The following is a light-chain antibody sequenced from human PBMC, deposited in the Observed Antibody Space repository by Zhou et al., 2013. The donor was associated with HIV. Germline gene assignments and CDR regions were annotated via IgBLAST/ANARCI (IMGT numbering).Light chain of an antibody. CDR3: QQLYSYPNT. V-gene: IGKV3-15*01. Sequence: EVVMTQSPSTLSVSPGERVTLSCRASQSVFSNLAWYQQKPGQAPSLLIYDTSTRATGVPARFSGSGSGREFSLTISSLQPEDFATYYCQQLYSYPNTFGGGTKVEIK. CDR1: QSVFSN. CDR2: DTS. J-gene: IGKJ4*01.